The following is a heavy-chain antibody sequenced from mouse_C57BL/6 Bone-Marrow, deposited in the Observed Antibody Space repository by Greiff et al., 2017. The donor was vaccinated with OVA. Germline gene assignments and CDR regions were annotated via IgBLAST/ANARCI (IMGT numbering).Heavy chain of an antibody. V-gene: IGHV1-80*01. Sequence: VQLQQSGAELVKPGASVKISCKASGYAFSSYWMNWVKQRPGKGLEWIGQIYPGDGDTNYNGKFKGKATLTADKSSSTAYMQLSSLTSEDSAVYYCARLITTVVFDYWGQGTTLTVSS. CDR3: ARLITTVVFDY. CDR2: IYPGDGDT. D-gene: IGHD1-1*01. J-gene: IGHJ2*01. CDR1: GYAFSSYW.